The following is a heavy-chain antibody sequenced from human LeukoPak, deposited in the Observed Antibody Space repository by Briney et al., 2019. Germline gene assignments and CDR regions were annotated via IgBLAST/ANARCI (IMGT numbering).Heavy chain of an antibody. CDR1: GFTFSSYA. CDR3: AKDGVVRGLGPYYFDS. Sequence: GGSLRLSCAASGFTFSSYAMNWVRQAPGKGLEWVSGISGSGGTTYHTDSVKGRFTISRDISKNTVYLQMNSLKAEDTAVYYCAKDGVVRGLGPYYFDSWGQGSLVTVSS. D-gene: IGHD3-10*01. J-gene: IGHJ4*02. CDR2: ISGSGGTT. V-gene: IGHV3-23*01.